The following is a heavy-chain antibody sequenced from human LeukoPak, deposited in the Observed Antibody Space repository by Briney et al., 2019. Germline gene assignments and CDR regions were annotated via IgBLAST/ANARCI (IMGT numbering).Heavy chain of an antibody. J-gene: IGHJ3*02. Sequence: SGPTLVKPTQTLTLTCTFSGFSLSTSGVGVGWIRQPPGKALEWLALIYWNDDKRYSPSLKSRLTITKDTSKNQVVLTMTNMDPVDTATYYCAHSKIAAAGRSADAFDIWGQGTTVTVSS. CDR2: IYWNDDK. V-gene: IGHV2-5*01. CDR1: GFSLSTSGVG. D-gene: IGHD6-13*01. CDR3: AHSKIAAAGRSADAFDI.